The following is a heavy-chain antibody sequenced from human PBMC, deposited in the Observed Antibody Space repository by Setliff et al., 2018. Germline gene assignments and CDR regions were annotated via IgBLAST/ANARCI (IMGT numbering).Heavy chain of an antibody. CDR2: IIPIFGTA. CDR1: GDTFSSFA. D-gene: IGHD2-15*01. J-gene: IGHJ3*02. CDR3: AREPRYCSGGSCYSDAFDI. V-gene: IGHV1-69*13. Sequence: SVKVSCKASGDTFSSFAISWVRQAPGQGLEWMGRIIPIFGTANYAQKFQGRVTITVDESTSTAYMELSSLRSEDTAVYYCAREPRYCSGGSCYSDAFDIWGQGTMVTVSS.